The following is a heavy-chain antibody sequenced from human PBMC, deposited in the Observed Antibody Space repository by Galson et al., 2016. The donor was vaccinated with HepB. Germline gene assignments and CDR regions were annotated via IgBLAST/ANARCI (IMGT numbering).Heavy chain of an antibody. CDR1: GFSFSGYG. CDR3: GRDVGP. J-gene: IGHJ5*02. D-gene: IGHD1-26*01. Sequence: SLRLSCAASGFSFSGYGMHWVRQAPGKGLEWVAVIWSDGSKKYYLDSVKGRFTISRDNFNNTLYLQMNSLRAEDTAVYYCGRDVGPWGQGTLVTVSS. V-gene: IGHV3-33*01. CDR2: IWSDGSKK.